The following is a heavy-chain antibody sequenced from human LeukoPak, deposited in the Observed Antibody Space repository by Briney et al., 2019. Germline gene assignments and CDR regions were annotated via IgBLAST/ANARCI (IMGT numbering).Heavy chain of an antibody. D-gene: IGHD3-22*01. J-gene: IGHJ3*02. CDR3: ARVTYYDSSGYYSPDAFDI. Sequence: GGSLRLSCAASGFTFSSYEMNWVRQAPGKGLEWVSYISSSGSTIYYADSVKGRFTISRDNAKNSLYLQMNSLRAEDTAVYYCARVTYYDSSGYYSPDAFDIWGQGTMVAVSS. V-gene: IGHV3-48*03. CDR2: ISSSGSTI. CDR1: GFTFSSYE.